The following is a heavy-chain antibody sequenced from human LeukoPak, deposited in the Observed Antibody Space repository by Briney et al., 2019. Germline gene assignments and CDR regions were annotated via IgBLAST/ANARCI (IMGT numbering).Heavy chain of an antibody. CDR1: GHTFTGYY. V-gene: IGHV1-2*02. CDR3: ARSRALSIAAAGRALEHYCYYGMDV. CDR2: INPNSGGT. J-gene: IGHJ6*02. Sequence: ASVKVSCKASGHTFTGYYMHWVRQAPGQRLEWMGWINPNSGGTNYAQKFQGRVTMTRDTSISTAYMELSRLRSDDTAVYYCARSRALSIAAAGRALEHYCYYGMDVWGQGTTVTVSS. D-gene: IGHD6-13*01.